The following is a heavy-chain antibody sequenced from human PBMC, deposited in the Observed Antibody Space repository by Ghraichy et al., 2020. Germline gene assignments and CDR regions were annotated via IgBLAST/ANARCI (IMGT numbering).Heavy chain of an antibody. CDR1: GFTFSDYA. Sequence: GGSLRLSCAASGFTFSDYAMSWVRQAPGKGLEWLSVTSGRGDNTYYTDSVKGRLTVSRDNSKKTLYVQINSLRAEDTAVYYCAKAQETQWLRMPHGHWGQGTLVTVSS. D-gene: IGHD5-12*01. CDR2: TSGRGDNT. J-gene: IGHJ4*02. V-gene: IGHV3-23*01. CDR3: AKAQETQWLRMPHGH.